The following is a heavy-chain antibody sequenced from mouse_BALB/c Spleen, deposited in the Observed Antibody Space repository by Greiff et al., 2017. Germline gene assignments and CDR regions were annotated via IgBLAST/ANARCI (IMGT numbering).Heavy chain of an antibody. CDR1: GYTFTSYY. CDR2: INPSNGGT. Sequence: QVHVKQSGAELVKPGASVKLSCKASGYTFTSYYMYWVKQRPGQGLEWIGEINPSNGGTNFNEKFKSKATLTVDKSSSTAYMQLSSLTSEDSAVYYCTRIGTARATWFAYWGQGTLVTVSA. V-gene: IGHV1S81*02. D-gene: IGHD3-2*01. CDR3: TRIGTARATWFAY. J-gene: IGHJ3*01.